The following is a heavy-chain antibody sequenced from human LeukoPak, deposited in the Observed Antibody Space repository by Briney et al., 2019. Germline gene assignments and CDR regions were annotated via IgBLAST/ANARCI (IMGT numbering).Heavy chain of an antibody. Sequence: GGSLRLSCAASGFTFSDHYMDWVRQAPGKGLEWVSAISGSGDRIFYADSVKGRFTISRDNSKNMVYLQMNSLRAEDTAFYYCGKDSYVGVNWFDPRGQGTLVTVSS. J-gene: IGHJ5*02. D-gene: IGHD1-26*01. CDR3: GKDSYVGVNWFDP. CDR1: GFTFSDHY. V-gene: IGHV3-23*01. CDR2: ISGSGDRI.